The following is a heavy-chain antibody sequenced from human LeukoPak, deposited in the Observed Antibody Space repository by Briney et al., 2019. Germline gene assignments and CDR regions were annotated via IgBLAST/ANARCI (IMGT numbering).Heavy chain of an antibody. CDR3: AREVYSSGWYFYGMDV. CDR1: CGSISSYY. Sequence: SETLSLTCAASCGSISSYYWSWIRQPPGKGMEWIGYIYYSGSTNYNPSLKSRVTISVDTSKNQFSLKLSSVTAADTAVYYCAREVYSSGWYFYGMDVWGQGTTVTVSS. V-gene: IGHV4-59*01. D-gene: IGHD6-19*01. J-gene: IGHJ6*02. CDR2: IYYSGST.